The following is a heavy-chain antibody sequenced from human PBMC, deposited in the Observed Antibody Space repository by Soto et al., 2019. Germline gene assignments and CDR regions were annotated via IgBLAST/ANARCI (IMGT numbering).Heavy chain of an antibody. CDR1: GFTFSSYW. V-gene: IGHV3-7*01. CDR3: ASVFCLGDCYKSYYYYYMDV. CDR2: IKQDGSEK. J-gene: IGHJ6*03. Sequence: GGSLRLSCAASGFTFSSYWMSWVRQAPGKGLEWVANIKQDGSEKYYVDSVKGRVTISRDNAKNSLYLQMNRLRAEDTAVYYCASVFCLGDCYKSYYYYYMDVWGKGTTVTVSS. D-gene: IGHD2-21*01.